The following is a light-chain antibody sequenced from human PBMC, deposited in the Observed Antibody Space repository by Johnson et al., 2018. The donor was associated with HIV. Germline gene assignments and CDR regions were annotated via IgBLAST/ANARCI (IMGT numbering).Light chain of an antibody. CDR3: GTWDSGLGAVYV. V-gene: IGLV1-51*01. CDR2: DNN. Sequence: HSVLTQPPSVSAAPGQKVTISCSGRSSNIGDHSVSWFQQLPGTAPKLLIYDNNKRPSGIPDRFSGSKSGTSATLGITGLQTGDEADYYCGTWDSGLGAVYVFGPGTKVTGL. CDR1: SSNIGDHS. J-gene: IGLJ1*01.